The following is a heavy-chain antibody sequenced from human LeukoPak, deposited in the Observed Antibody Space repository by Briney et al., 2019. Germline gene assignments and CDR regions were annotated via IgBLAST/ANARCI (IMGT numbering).Heavy chain of an antibody. D-gene: IGHD3-22*01. CDR3: ARDLTSYDSSGPSYFDY. CDR1: GFTFSNYW. V-gene: IGHV3-7*01. Sequence: GESLRLSCAASGFTFSNYWMSWVRQAPGKGLEWVANIKQDGGETYFVDSVKGRFTVSRDNAKISLYLQMNSLRAEDTAIYYCARDLTSYDSSGPSYFDYWGQGTLVTVSS. CDR2: IKQDGGET. J-gene: IGHJ4*02.